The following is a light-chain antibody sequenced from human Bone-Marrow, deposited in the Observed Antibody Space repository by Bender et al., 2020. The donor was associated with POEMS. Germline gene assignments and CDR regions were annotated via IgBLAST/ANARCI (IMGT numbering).Light chain of an antibody. J-gene: IGLJ3*02. Sequence: QSALTQPPSASGSPGQSVTISCTGTSSDIGGYDHVFWYQQHPGKAPKLMIYDVSNRPSGVSNRFSGSKSGNTASLTISGLQSEDEADFYCCSYAGSRHWLFGGGTKLTVL. CDR1: SSDIGGYDH. CDR2: DVS. CDR3: CSYAGSRHWL. V-gene: IGLV2-23*02.